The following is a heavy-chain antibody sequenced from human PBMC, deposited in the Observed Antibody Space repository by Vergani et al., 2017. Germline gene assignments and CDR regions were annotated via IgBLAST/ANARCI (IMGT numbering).Heavy chain of an antibody. CDR2: MNPNSGNT. J-gene: IGHJ6*03. D-gene: IGHD6-19*01. CDR3: ARWPSGWWGGYYYYYYYMDV. Sequence: QVQLVQSGAEVKKPGASVKVSCKASGYTFTSYDINWVRQATGQGLEWMGWMNPNSGNTGYAQKFQGRVTMTRNTSISTAYMELSSLRSEDTAVYYCARWPSGWWGGYYYYYYYMDVWGKGTTVTVSS. CDR1: GYTFTSYD. V-gene: IGHV1-8*01.